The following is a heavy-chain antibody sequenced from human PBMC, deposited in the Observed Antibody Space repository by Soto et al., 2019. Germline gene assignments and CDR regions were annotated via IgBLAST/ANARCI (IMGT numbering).Heavy chain of an antibody. CDR1: GLTFRNHA. D-gene: IGHD2-8*01. J-gene: IGHJ4*02. CDR2: IAPIGYST. Sequence: EVQLLESGGGLVQPGGSLRLSCAVSGLTFRNHAMSWVRQAPGKGLEWVSTIAPIGYSTHYAGSVEGRVTISRDDSKSTLDLQMNSLRADDTAVYYCVSWVSPHFDYWGQGTLVSVSS. V-gene: IGHV3-23*01. CDR3: VSWVSPHFDY.